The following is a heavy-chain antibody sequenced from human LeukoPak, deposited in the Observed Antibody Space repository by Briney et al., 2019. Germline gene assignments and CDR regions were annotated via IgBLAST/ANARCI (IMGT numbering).Heavy chain of an antibody. Sequence: GGSLRLSCAASGFTFSSYEMNWVRQAPGKGLEWVSYISSSGSTIYYADSVKGRFTISRDNAKSSLYLQMNSLRAEDTAVYYCARASGNCGGDCYSGDFDIWGQGTMVTVSS. J-gene: IGHJ3*02. D-gene: IGHD2-21*02. CDR2: ISSSGSTI. V-gene: IGHV3-48*03. CDR3: ARASGNCGGDCYSGDFDI. CDR1: GFTFSSYE.